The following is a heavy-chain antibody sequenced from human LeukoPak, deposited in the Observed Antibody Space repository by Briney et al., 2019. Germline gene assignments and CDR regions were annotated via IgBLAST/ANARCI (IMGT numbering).Heavy chain of an antibody. D-gene: IGHD5-12*01. CDR3: ASSLGGYSYGFDY. Sequence: AGGSLRLSSEASGFIFSSYWMSWVRQAPGKGLEWVANIKQDGSEKYYVDSVKGRFTISRDNAKKSLYVQMNSLRAEDTAVYYCASSLGGYSYGFDYWGQGALVTVSS. CDR2: IKQDGSEK. V-gene: IGHV3-7*03. J-gene: IGHJ4*02. CDR1: GFIFSSYW.